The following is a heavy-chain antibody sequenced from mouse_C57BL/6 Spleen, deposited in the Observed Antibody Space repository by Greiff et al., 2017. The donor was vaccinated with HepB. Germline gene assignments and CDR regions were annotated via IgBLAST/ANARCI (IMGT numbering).Heavy chain of an antibody. Sequence: EVMLVESGGGLVQPGGSLSLSCAASGFTFTDYYMSWVRQPPGKALEWLGFIRNKANGYTTEYSASVKGRFTISRDNSQSILYLQMNALRAEDSATYYCARYPHDDYDGGRGFDYWGQGTTLTVSS. CDR2: IRNKANGYTT. V-gene: IGHV7-3*01. J-gene: IGHJ2*01. D-gene: IGHD2-4*01. CDR1: GFTFTDYY. CDR3: ARYPHDDYDGGRGFDY.